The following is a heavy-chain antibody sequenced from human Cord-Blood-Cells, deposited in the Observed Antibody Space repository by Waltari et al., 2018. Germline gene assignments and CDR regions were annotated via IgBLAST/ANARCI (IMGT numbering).Heavy chain of an antibody. V-gene: IGHV3-9*01. D-gene: IGHD3-3*01. Sequence: EVQLVESGGGLVQPGRSLRLSCAASGFTFDDYAMHWVRQAPGKGLEWVSGISWNSGSIGYADSVKCRFTISRDNAKNSLYLQMNSLRAEDTALYYCAKRYDFWSGLGDWGQGTLVTVSS. CDR2: ISWNSGSI. CDR1: GFTFDDYA. J-gene: IGHJ4*02. CDR3: AKRYDFWSGLGD.